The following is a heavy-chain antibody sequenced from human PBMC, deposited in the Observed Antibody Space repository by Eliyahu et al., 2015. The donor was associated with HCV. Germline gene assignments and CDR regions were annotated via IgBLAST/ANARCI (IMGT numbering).Heavy chain of an antibody. J-gene: IGHJ6*02. CDR1: GFXFSSXA. CDR2: ISGSGGST. CDR3: AKPITPRDYYGMDV. V-gene: IGHV3-23*01. Sequence: EVQLLESGGGLVQPGGSLRLSCAASGFXFSSXAMSWVRQAPGKGLEWVSAISGSGGSTYYADSVKGRFTISRDNSKNTLYLQMNSLRAEDTAVYYCAKPITPRDYYGMDVWGQGTTVTVSS.